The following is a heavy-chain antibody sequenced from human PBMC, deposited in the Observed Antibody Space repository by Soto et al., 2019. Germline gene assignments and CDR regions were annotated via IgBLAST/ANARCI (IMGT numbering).Heavy chain of an antibody. CDR1: GGTFSSYA. D-gene: IGHD3-9*01. V-gene: IGHV1-69*13. J-gene: IGHJ6*02. Sequence: SVKVSCKAPGGTFSSYAISWVRQAPGQGLEWMGGIIPIFGTANYAQKLQGRVTITADESTSTAYMELSSLRSEDTAVYYCARDGPRDILTGYYMWSDPNLYYYYGMDVWGQGTTVTVSS. CDR3: ARDGPRDILTGYYMWSDPNLYYYYGMDV. CDR2: IIPIFGTA.